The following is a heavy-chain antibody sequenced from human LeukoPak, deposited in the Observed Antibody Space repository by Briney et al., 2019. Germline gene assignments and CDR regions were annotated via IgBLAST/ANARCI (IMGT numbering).Heavy chain of an antibody. D-gene: IGHD3-10*01. CDR1: VYTFTSYG. Sequence: ASVNVSCKASVYTFTSYGISWVRQAPGQGLEWMGWISAYNGNTNYAQKLQGRVTMTTDTSTSTAYMELRSLRSDDTAVYYCARDYGSGSYSGFDPWGQGTLVTVSS. V-gene: IGHV1-18*01. CDR2: ISAYNGNT. CDR3: ARDYGSGSYSGFDP. J-gene: IGHJ5*02.